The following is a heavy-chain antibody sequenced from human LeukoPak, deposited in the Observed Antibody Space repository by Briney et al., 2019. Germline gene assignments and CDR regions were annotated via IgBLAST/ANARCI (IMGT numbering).Heavy chain of an antibody. CDR3: ASCSSWRGYFDY. Sequence: GGSLRLSCAASGFTFSSYEMNWVRQAPGKGLEWVSYISSSGSTIYYADSVKGRFTISRDNAKNSLYLQMNSLRAEDTAVYYCASCSSWRGYFDYWGQRTLVTVSS. D-gene: IGHD6-13*01. CDR2: ISSSGSTI. J-gene: IGHJ4*02. V-gene: IGHV3-48*03. CDR1: GFTFSSYE.